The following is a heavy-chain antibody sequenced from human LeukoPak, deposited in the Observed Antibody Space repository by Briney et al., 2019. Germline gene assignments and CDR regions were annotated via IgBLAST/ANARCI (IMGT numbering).Heavy chain of an antibody. Sequence: PPETLSLTCTVSGGSISSSSYYWGWIRQPPGKGLEWIGSIYYSGSTYYNPSLKSRVTISVDTSKNQFSLKLSSVTAADTAVYYCARCSPEAFDIWGQGTMVTVSS. CDR2: IYYSGST. V-gene: IGHV4-39*07. CDR1: GGSISSSSYY. J-gene: IGHJ3*02. CDR3: ARCSPEAFDI. D-gene: IGHD3-10*02.